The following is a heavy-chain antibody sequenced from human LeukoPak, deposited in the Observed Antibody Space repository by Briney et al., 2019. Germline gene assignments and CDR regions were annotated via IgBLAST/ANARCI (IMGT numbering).Heavy chain of an antibody. CDR1: GFTVSSNY. V-gene: IGHV3-48*02. Sequence: GGSLRLSCAASGFTVSSNYMSWVRQAPGKGLEWVSYISSSSSTIYYADSVKGRFTISRDNAKNSLYLQMNSLRDEDTAVYYCAREFLRGMDVWGQGTTVTVSS. CDR2: ISSSSSTI. CDR3: AREFLRGMDV. J-gene: IGHJ6*02.